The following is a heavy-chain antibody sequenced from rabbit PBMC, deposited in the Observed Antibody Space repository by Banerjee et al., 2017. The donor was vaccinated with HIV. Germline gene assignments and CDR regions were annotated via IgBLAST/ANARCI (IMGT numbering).Heavy chain of an antibody. CDR1: GFDFSSYY. D-gene: IGHD4-2*01. CDR3: ARDAGYAGSNL. J-gene: IGHJ4*01. Sequence: QLVESGGGLVKPGASLTPTCTASGFDFSSYYMSWVRQAPGKGLEWIGYIDPVFGSTYYASWVNGRFTISSHNAQNTLYLQLNSLTAADTATYFCARDAGYAGSNLWGPGTLVTDS. V-gene: IGHV1S7*01. CDR2: IDPVFGST.